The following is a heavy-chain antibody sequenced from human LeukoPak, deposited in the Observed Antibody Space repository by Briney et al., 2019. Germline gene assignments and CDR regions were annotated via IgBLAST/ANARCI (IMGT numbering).Heavy chain of an antibody. CDR3: ARYCSSTSCFSYGMDV. D-gene: IGHD2-2*01. V-gene: IGHV4-34*01. CDR1: GGSFSGYY. CDR2: INHSGST. J-gene: IGHJ6*04. Sequence: SETLSLTCAVYGGSFSGYYWSWIRQPPGEGLEWIGEINHSGSTNYNPSLKSRVTISVDKSKNQFSLKLSSVTAADTAVYYCARYCSSTSCFSYGMDVWGKGTTVTVSS.